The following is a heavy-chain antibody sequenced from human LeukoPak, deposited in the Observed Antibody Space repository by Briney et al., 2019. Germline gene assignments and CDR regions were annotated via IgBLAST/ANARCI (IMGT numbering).Heavy chain of an antibody. CDR1: GFTFSRYA. D-gene: IGHD3-22*01. V-gene: IGHV3-66*01. CDR3: ARDYLDYYDSSGTLGDY. CDR2: IYSGGST. J-gene: IGHJ4*02. Sequence: PGGSLRLSCAVSGFTFSRYAMKWVRQAPGKGLEWVSVIYSGGSTYYADSVKGRFTISRDNSKNTLYLQMNSLRAEDTAVYYCARDYLDYYDSSGTLGDYWGQGTLVTVSS.